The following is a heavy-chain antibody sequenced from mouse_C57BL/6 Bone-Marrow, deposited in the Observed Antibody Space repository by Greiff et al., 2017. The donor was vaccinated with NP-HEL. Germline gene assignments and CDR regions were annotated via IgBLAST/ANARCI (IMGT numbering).Heavy chain of an antibody. CDR1: GYSITSGYY. J-gene: IGHJ1*03. V-gene: IGHV3-6*01. D-gene: IGHD1-1*01. CDR3: ARERYYGSRRYFDV. CDR2: ISYDGSN. Sequence: DVKLQESGPGLVKPSQSLSLTCSVTGYSITSGYYWNWIRQFPGNKLEWMGYISYDGSNNYNPSLKNRISITRDTSKNQFFLKLNSVTTEDTATYYCARERYYGSRRYFDVWGTGTTVTVSS.